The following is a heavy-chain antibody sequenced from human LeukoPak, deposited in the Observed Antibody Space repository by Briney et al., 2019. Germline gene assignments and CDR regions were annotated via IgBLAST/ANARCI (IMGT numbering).Heavy chain of an antibody. CDR3: ARERISSSWYYDYFDY. Sequence: PSETLSLTCSVSRYSISSGYYWSWIRQPPGKGLEWIGEINHSGSTNYNPSLKSRVTISVDTSKNQFSLKLSSVTAADTAVYYCARERISSSWYYDYFDYWGQGTLVTVSS. V-gene: IGHV4-38-2*02. CDR2: INHSGST. J-gene: IGHJ4*02. CDR1: RYSISSGYY. D-gene: IGHD6-13*01.